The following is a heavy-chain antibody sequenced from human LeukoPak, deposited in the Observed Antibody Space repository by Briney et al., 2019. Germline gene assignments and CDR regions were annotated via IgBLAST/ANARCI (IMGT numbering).Heavy chain of an antibody. CDR2: IYTSGST. CDR3: AGGRNDYGHLRFLGYFGY. CDR1: GGSISSGSYY. J-gene: IGHJ4*03. Sequence: SQTLSLTCTVSGGSISSGSYYWSWIRQPAGKGLEWIGRIYTSGSTNYNPSLKSRVTISVDTSKNQFSLKLSSVTAADTAVYYCAGGRNDYGHLRFLGYFGYWADVTIVTFSS. V-gene: IGHV4-61*02. D-gene: IGHD4-17*01.